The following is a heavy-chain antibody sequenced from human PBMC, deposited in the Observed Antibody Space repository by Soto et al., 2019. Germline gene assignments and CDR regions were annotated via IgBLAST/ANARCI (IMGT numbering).Heavy chain of an antibody. D-gene: IGHD2-15*01. V-gene: IGHV3-21*01. J-gene: IGHJ3*02. CDR3: ARDTSSDIVVVVAAADAFDI. CDR1: GFTFSSYS. Sequence: GGSLRLSCAASGFTFSSYSMNWVRQAPGKGLEWVSSISSSSSYIYYADSVKGRFTISRDNAKNSLYLQMNSLRAEDTAVYYCARDTSSDIVVVVAAADAFDIWGQGTMVTVS. CDR2: ISSSSSYI.